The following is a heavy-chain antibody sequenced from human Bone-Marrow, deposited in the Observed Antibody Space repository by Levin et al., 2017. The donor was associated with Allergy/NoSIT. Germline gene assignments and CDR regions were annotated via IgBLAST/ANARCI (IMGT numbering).Heavy chain of an antibody. D-gene: IGHD2-8*01. CDR2: IEQDGSEK. V-gene: IGHV3-7*01. CDR1: GFTFRSYW. J-gene: IGHJ5*02. CDR3: ARDESTNGDNWFDH. Sequence: GGSLRLSCEVSGFTFRSYWMSWVRQAPGKGPEWVASIEQDGSEKRYMDSVKGRFIISRDNAKNSLHLQMNSLRGEDTAVYFCARDESTNGDNWFDHWGHGTLVTVSS.